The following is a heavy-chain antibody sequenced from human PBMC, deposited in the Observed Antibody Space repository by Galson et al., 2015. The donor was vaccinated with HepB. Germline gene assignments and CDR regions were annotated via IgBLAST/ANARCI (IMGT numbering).Heavy chain of an antibody. CDR3: ARALLNRVPGTKQWLVPLDY. CDR2: INAGNGNT. V-gene: IGHV1-3*01. D-gene: IGHD6-19*01. Sequence: SVKVSCKASGYTFTSYAMHWVRQAPGQRLEWMGWINAGNGNTKYSQKFQGRVTITRDTSASTAYMELSSLRSEDTAVYYCARALLNRVPGTKQWLVPLDYWGQGTLVTVSS. J-gene: IGHJ4*02. CDR1: GYTFTSYA.